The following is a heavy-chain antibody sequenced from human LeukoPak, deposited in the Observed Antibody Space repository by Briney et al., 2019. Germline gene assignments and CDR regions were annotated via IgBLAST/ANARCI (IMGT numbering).Heavy chain of an antibody. CDR1: GGSISSYY. Sequence: SETLSLTCTVSGGSISSYYWSWIRQPPGKGLEWIGRVYTSGSTNYNPSLKSRVTMSVDTSKNQFSLKLSSVTAADTAVYYCARGGKAGRHFDYWGQGTLVTVSS. V-gene: IGHV4-4*07. J-gene: IGHJ4*02. D-gene: IGHD6-19*01. CDR3: ARGGKAGRHFDY. CDR2: VYTSGST.